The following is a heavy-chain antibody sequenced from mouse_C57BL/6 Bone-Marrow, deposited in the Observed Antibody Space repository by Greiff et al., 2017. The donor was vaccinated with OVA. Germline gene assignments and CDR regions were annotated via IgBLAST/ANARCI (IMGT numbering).Heavy chain of an antibody. Sequence: EVQLQQSGPELVKPGASVKISCKASGYTFTDYYMNWVKQSHGKSLEWIGDINPNNGGTSYNQKFKGKATLTVDKSSSTAYMELRSLTSEESAVYYGARGGSGSRRGYWYFDVWGTGTTVTVSS. D-gene: IGHD1-1*01. CDR2: INPNNGGT. J-gene: IGHJ1*03. CDR3: ARGGSGSRRGYWYFDV. CDR1: GYTFTDYY. V-gene: IGHV1-26*01.